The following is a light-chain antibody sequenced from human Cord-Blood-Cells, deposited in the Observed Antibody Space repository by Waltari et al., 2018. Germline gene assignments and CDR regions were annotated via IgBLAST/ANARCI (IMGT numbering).Light chain of an antibody. Sequence: QSALTQPASVSGSPGQSITISCTGTSSDVGGYNYVSWYQQHPGKAPKLIIYDVSNRPSGVSNLFSGSKSCNTASLTISGLQAEDEADYYCSSYTSSSTLVFGTGTKVTVL. V-gene: IGLV2-14*01. CDR3: SSYTSSSTLV. J-gene: IGLJ1*01. CDR2: DVS. CDR1: SSDVGGYNY.